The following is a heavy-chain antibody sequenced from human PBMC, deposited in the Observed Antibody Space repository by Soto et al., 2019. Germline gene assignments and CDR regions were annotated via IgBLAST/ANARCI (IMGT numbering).Heavy chain of an antibody. CDR1: GFTFSSYT. CDR3: ANRRIAGATRTFDY. J-gene: IGHJ4*02. D-gene: IGHD1-26*01. V-gene: IGHV3-23*01. CDR2: ISGSGGIT. Sequence: PGGSLRLSCAASGFTFSSYTTNWVRQAPGKGLEWVSIISGSGGITYYADSVKGRFTISRDNSKNTLYLQMNSLRAEDTAVYYCANRRIAGATRTFDYWGPGNLVTVSS.